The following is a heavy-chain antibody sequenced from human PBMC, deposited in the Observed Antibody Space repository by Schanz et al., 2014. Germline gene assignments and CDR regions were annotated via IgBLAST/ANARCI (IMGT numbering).Heavy chain of an antibody. J-gene: IGHJ6*03. CDR1: GFTVSNSY. Sequence: VQLVDSGGGLVQPGGSLRLSCAASGFTVSNSYIHWVRQAPGKGLEWVAVIRYDGRNKNFVESVKGRFTISRDNSKNSLYLQMNSLRVEDTAVYYCARVDSGYDSHLYYYYYYMDVWGKWTTXTVSS. D-gene: IGHD5-12*01. CDR2: IRYDGRNK. CDR3: ARVDSGYDSHLYYYYYYMDV. V-gene: IGHV3-33*08.